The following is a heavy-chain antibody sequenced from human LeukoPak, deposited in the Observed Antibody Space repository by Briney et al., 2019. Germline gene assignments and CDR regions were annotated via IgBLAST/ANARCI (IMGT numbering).Heavy chain of an antibody. J-gene: IGHJ3*02. V-gene: IGHV4-61*02. CDR3: ARGPYSYDSSGAFDI. Sequence: SETLSLTCTASGDSISSGDYYWSWIRQPARKGLEWIGRISSSGSTNYNPSLKSRVTISVDTSKNQFSLKLSSVTAADTAVYFCARGPYSYDSSGAFDIWGQGTMVTVSS. D-gene: IGHD3-22*01. CDR1: GDSISSGDYY. CDR2: ISSSGST.